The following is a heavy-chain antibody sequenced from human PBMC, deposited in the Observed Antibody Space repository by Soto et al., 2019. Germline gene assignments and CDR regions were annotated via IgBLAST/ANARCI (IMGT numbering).Heavy chain of an antibody. J-gene: IGHJ5*02. CDR3: AREAGDLGYCSSTSCSNWFDP. Sequence: GASVKVSCKASGGTFSSYTISWVRQAPGQGLEWTGRIIPILGIANYAQKFQGRVTITAGKSTSTAYMELSSPRSEDTAVYYCAREAGDLGYCSSTSCSNWFDPWGQGTLVTVSS. CDR1: GGTFSSYT. D-gene: IGHD2-2*01. CDR2: IIPILGIA. V-gene: IGHV1-69*04.